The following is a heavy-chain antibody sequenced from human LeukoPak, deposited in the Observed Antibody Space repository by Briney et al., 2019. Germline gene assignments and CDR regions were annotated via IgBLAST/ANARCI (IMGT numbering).Heavy chain of an antibody. CDR1: GGSIRSHS. V-gene: IGHV4-59*11. CDR2: INYFGTT. CDR3: ARDIGGDTDGRASYWFAP. D-gene: IGHD1-1*01. Sequence: AETLSLTCTVPGGSIRSHSWHWIRQSPGKGLEWIGSINYFGTTTYKPSLKSRVTLSVDTSKNQFSLKLTSVTAADTAVYYCARDIGGDTDGRASYWFAPWGQGTLVTVSS. J-gene: IGHJ5*02.